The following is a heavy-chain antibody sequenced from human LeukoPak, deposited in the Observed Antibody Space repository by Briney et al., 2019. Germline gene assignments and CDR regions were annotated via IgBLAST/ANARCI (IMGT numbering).Heavy chain of an antibody. V-gene: IGHV4-59*08. CDR1: GGPISSYY. J-gene: IGHJ4*02. Sequence: SSETLSLTCTVSGGPISSYYWSWIRQPPGKGLEWIGYIYYSGSTNYNPSLKSRVTISVDTSKNQFSLKLSSVTAADTAVYYCARGVDLYYYDSSGYYIDYWGQGTLVTVSS. D-gene: IGHD3-22*01. CDR3: ARGVDLYYYDSSGYYIDY. CDR2: IYYSGST.